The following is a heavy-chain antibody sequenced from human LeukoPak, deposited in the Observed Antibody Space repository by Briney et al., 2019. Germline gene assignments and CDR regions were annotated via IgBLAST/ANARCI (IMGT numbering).Heavy chain of an antibody. Sequence: PGGSLRLSCAASGFTFSSYAMHWVRQAPGKGLEYVSALSSNGDSTYYANSVKGRFTISRDNSKNTLYLQMGSLRAEDMAVYYCARGAKGDLYDYWGQGTLVTVSS. CDR1: GFTFSSYA. D-gene: IGHD2-21*01. V-gene: IGHV3-64*01. J-gene: IGHJ4*02. CDR3: ARGAKGDLYDY. CDR2: LSSNGDST.